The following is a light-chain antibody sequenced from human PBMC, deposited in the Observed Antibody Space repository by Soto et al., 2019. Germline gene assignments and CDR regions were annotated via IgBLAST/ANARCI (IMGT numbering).Light chain of an antibody. J-gene: IGKJ2*01. CDR2: DAS. V-gene: IGKV3-11*01. Sequence: EIVLTQSPSTLSLSPGERATLSCRASQSVSSYLAWYQQKPGQAPRLLIYDASNRATGMPARFSGGGSGTGFTLTITRLAPREFAVYYCTQSSNLTPKYTLGQGTKLEIK. CDR3: TQSSNLTPKYT. CDR1: QSVSSY.